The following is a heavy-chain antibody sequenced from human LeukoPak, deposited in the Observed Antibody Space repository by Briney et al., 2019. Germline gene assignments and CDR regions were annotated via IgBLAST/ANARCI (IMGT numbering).Heavy chain of an antibody. CDR2: ISGSGGST. J-gene: IGHJ4*02. Sequence: PGGSLRLSCAASGFTFSSYAMSWVRQAPGKGLEWVSAISGSGGSTYYADSVKGRFTISRDNSKNTLYLQMNSLRPEDTAVYYCAKDLSTYYHDSRTPDYWGQGTLVTVSS. V-gene: IGHV3-23*01. CDR1: GFTFSSYA. CDR3: AKDLSTYYHDSRTPDY. D-gene: IGHD3-22*01.